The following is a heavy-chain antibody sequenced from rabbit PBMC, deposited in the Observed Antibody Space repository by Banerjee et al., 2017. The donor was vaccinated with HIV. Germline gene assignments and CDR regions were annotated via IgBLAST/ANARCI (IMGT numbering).Heavy chain of an antibody. V-gene: IGHV1S45*01. D-gene: IGHD6-1*01. CDR2: IYAGSSGST. CDR1: GFSFSSSYW. J-gene: IGHJ4*01. Sequence: QEQLEESGGDLVKPEGSLTLTCTASGFSFSSSYWICWVRQAPGKGLEWIACIYAGSSGSTYYASWAKGRFTISKTSSTTVTLRMTSLTAADTATYFCARGIYANGYVDYAYAPFNLWGPGTLVTIS. CDR3: ARGIYANGYVDYAYAPFNL.